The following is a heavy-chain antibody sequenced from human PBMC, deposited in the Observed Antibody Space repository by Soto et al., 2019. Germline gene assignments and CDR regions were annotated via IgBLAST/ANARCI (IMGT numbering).Heavy chain of an antibody. CDR2: INTVNGNT. CDR3: ARDRYYYYDTSGYYSY. Sequence: QVQLVRSGDEVKKPGASMKVSCRPSGYSFTSHFIHWVSQAPGQRLEWMGWINTVNGNTRYSENLEGRVTITRATSASTVYMELSSLRSEDTSVYYCARDRYYYYDTSGYYSYWGQGTLVTVS. J-gene: IGHJ4*02. D-gene: IGHD3-22*01. V-gene: IGHV1-3*04. CDR1: GYSFTSHF.